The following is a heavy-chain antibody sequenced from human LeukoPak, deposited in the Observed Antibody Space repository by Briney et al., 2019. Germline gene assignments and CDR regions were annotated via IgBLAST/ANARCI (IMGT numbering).Heavy chain of an antibody. CDR3: ARSPPSWSGYFA. D-gene: IGHD3-3*01. Sequence: NSSHTLSLTCTVSGGSMSSYYWSSIRQPPGKGLEWIGYIYYSGTTNYNPSLKSRVTISVDTSKNQFSLKLSSVTAADTAVYYCARSPPSWSGYFAWGQGTLVTVSS. CDR1: GGSMSSYY. V-gene: IGHV4-59*07. J-gene: IGHJ4*02. CDR2: IYYSGTT.